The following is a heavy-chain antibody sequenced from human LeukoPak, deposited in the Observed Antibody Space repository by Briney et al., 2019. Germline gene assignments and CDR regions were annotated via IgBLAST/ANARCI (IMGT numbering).Heavy chain of an antibody. CDR3: AGVNSGYFDY. CDR2: IYYSGST. J-gene: IGHJ4*02. CDR1: GGSISSYY. V-gene: IGHV4-59*12. D-gene: IGHD1-26*01. Sequence: SETLSLTCTVSGGSISSYYWSWIRQPPGKGLEWIGYIYYSGSTNYNPSLRSRVTISVDTSKNQFSLKLSSVTAADTAVYYCAGVNSGYFDYWGQGTLVTVSS.